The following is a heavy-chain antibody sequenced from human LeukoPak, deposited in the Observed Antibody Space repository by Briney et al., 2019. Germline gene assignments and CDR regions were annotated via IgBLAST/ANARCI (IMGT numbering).Heavy chain of an antibody. D-gene: IGHD6-19*01. J-gene: IGHJ4*02. Sequence: GGSLRLSCAASGFTFSSYARYWVRQAPGKGLEWVSGIFGSGGSTHYAASEKGRFTISRDNSKYTVYLQMHSLRAEDTAVYYCAQTITGYSSGRFPGWPVDYWGQGTLVTVSS. CDR1: GFTFSSYA. V-gene: IGHV3-23*01. CDR2: IFGSGGST. CDR3: AQTITGYSSGRFPGWPVDY.